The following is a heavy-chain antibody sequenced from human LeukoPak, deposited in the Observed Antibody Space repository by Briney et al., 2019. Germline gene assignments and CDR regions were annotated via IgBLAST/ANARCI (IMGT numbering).Heavy chain of an antibody. Sequence: SQTLSLTCTVSGGSISSGDYYWSWIRQPPGKGLEWIGYIYYSGGTYYNPSLKSRVTISVDTSKNQFSLKLSSVTAADTAVYYCARSRVLRYFDWLFPFDYWGQGTLVTVSS. D-gene: IGHD3-9*01. CDR1: GGSISSGDYY. V-gene: IGHV4-30-4*08. CDR3: ARSRVLRYFDWLFPFDY. J-gene: IGHJ4*02. CDR2: IYYSGGT.